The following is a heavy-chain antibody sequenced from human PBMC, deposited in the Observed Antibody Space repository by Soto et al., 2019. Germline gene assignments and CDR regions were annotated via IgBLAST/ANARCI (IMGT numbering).Heavy chain of an antibody. CDR2: IYWDDDK. CDR1: GFSLSTSGVG. Sequence: QITLKESGPTLVKPTQTLTLTCTFSGFSLSTSGVGVGWIRQPPGNALEWLALIYWDDDKRYSPSLKSRLTITKDTAKNPVVLTTTNMDPVDTATYYCARDCDINPDYWGQGTLVTVSS. D-gene: IGHD3-9*01. J-gene: IGHJ4*02. V-gene: IGHV2-5*02. CDR3: ARDCDINPDY.